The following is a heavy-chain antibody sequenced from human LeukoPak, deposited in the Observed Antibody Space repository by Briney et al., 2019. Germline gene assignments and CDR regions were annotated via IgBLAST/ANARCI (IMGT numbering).Heavy chain of an antibody. CDR1: GGTFSSYA. V-gene: IGHV1-69*13. CDR3: AREYCSSTSCYGAYYFDH. D-gene: IGHD2-2*01. J-gene: IGHJ4*02. CDR2: IIHIFGTA. Sequence: SVKVSCKASGGTFSSYAISWVRQAPGQGLEWMGGIIHIFGTANYAQKFQGRVTITADESTNTAYMELSSLRSEDTAVYYCAREYCSSTSCYGAYYFDHWGQGTLVTVSS.